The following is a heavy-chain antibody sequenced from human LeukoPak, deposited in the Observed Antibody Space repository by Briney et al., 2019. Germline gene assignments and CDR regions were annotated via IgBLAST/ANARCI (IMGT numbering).Heavy chain of an antibody. CDR1: GRTFSSYA. J-gene: IGHJ4*02. Sequence: GGSLRLSCAPSGRTFSSYAMSWVRQAPGKGLEWVSAISGSGGSTYYADSVKGRFTISRDNSKNTLYLQMNSLRAEDKAVYYCANHDSSAWYGYWGQGTLVTVSS. V-gene: IGHV3-23*01. CDR3: ANHDSSAWYGY. D-gene: IGHD6-19*01. CDR2: ISGSGGST.